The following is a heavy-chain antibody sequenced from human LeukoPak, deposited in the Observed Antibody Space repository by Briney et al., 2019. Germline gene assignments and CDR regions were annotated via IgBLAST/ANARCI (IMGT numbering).Heavy chain of an antibody. CDR3: ARGHCSGGSCQGVWFDP. CDR2: INHSGST. Sequence: ETESLTCAVYGGSFSGYYWSWIRQPPGKGLEWIGEINHSGSTNYNPSPKTGDTISVDTSKNQFSLKLGSVTAADTAVYYCARGHCSGGSCQGVWFDPWGQGTL. V-gene: IGHV4-34*01. CDR1: GGSFSGYY. J-gene: IGHJ5*02. D-gene: IGHD2-15*01.